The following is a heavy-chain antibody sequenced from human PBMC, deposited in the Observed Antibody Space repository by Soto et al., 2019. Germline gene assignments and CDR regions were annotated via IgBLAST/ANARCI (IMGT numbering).Heavy chain of an antibody. Sequence: PSETLSLTCAVSGGSISSGGYSWSWIRQPPGKGLEWIGYIYHSGSTYYNPSLKSRVTISVDRSKNQFSLKLRSVTAADTAVYYCARGRGYCSSTSCYTFDYWGQGTMVTV. J-gene: IGHJ4*02. CDR3: ARGRGYCSSTSCYTFDY. V-gene: IGHV4-30-2*01. CDR2: IYHSGST. CDR1: GGSISSGGYS. D-gene: IGHD2-2*02.